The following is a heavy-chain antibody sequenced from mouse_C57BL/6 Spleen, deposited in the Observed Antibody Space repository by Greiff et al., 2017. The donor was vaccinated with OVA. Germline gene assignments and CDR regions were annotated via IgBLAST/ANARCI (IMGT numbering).Heavy chain of an antibody. D-gene: IGHD1-1*01. CDR3: AGGVYYYGSNYWDFDV. CDR2: ISDGGSYT. CDR1: GFTFSSYA. Sequence: EVQVVESGGGLVKPGGSQKLSCAASGFTFSSYAMSWVRQTPEKRLEWVATISDGGSYTYYPDNVKGRFTFSRDNAKNNLYLQMSHLKSEDTAMYYGAGGVYYYGSNYWDFDVWGTGTTVTVSS. J-gene: IGHJ1*03. V-gene: IGHV5-4*01.